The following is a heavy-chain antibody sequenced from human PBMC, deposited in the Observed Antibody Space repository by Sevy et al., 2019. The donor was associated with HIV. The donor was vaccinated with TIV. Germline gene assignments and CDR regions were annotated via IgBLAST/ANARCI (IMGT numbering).Heavy chain of an antibody. J-gene: IGHJ6*02. D-gene: IGHD4-4*01. V-gene: IGHV3-49*04. CDR2: IRSKAYGGTT. CDR3: TRDLGDYSNPSGPQDYYYYGMDV. Sequence: GGSLRLSCTASGFTFGDYAMSWVRQAPGKGLEWVGFIRSKAYGGTTEYAASVKGRFTISRDDSKSIAYLQMNSLKTEDTAVYYCTRDLGDYSNPSGPQDYYYYGMDVWGQGTTVTVSS. CDR1: GFTFGDYA.